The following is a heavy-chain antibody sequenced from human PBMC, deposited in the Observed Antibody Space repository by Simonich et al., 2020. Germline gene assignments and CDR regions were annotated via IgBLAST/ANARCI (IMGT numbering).Heavy chain of an antibody. Sequence: QLQPQESGPGLVKPSETLSLTCTVSGGSISSSSYYWGWIRQPPGKGLEWIGSIYYSGSTYYNPSLKRRCTISVDTSKNQFSLKLSSVTAADTAVYYCARWAYSSSYFDYWGQGTLVTVSS. CDR2: IYYSGST. CDR3: ARWAYSSSYFDY. D-gene: IGHD6-6*01. CDR1: GGSISSSSYY. J-gene: IGHJ4*02. V-gene: IGHV4-39*01.